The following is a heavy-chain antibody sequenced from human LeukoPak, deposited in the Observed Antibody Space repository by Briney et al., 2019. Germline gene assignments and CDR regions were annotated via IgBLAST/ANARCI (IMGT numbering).Heavy chain of an antibody. CDR1: GEPFNGYY. V-gene: IGHV4-34*01. Sequence: SETLSLTCAVYGEPFNGYYWNWIRQSPGKGLEWMGEINHNGSTNYNPSLKSRVTISVDTSKNQFSLKLNSVTAADTAVYYCASRYFCSSTSCYTFDYWGQGTLVTVSS. J-gene: IGHJ4*02. CDR2: INHNGST. CDR3: ASRYFCSSTSCYTFDY. D-gene: IGHD2-2*02.